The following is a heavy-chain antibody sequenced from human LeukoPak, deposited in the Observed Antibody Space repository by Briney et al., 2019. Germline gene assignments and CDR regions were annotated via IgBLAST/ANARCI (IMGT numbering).Heavy chain of an antibody. CDR3: ARDASRGYCSSTSCPVGFDP. V-gene: IGHV3-11*01. CDR2: ISSSGSTI. D-gene: IGHD2-2*01. CDR1: GFTFGNYY. Sequence: GGSLRLSCAASGFTFGNYYMSWIRQAPGKGLEWVSYISSSGSTIYYADSVKGRFTISRDNAKNSLYLQMNSLRAEDTAVYYCARDASRGYCSSTSCPVGFDPWGQGTLVTVSS. J-gene: IGHJ5*02.